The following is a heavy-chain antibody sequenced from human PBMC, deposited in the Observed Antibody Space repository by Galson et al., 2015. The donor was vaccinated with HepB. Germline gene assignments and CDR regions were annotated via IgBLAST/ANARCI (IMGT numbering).Heavy chain of an antibody. CDR1: GYTSTSYA. Sequence: SVKVSCKASGYTSTSYAMHWVRQAPGQRLEWMGWINAGNGNTKYSQKFQGRVTITRDTSASTAYMELSSLRSEDTAVYYCARGQSRMVVVAALDYWGQGTLVTVSS. CDR3: ARGQSRMVVVAALDY. V-gene: IGHV1-3*01. D-gene: IGHD2-15*01. CDR2: INAGNGNT. J-gene: IGHJ4*02.